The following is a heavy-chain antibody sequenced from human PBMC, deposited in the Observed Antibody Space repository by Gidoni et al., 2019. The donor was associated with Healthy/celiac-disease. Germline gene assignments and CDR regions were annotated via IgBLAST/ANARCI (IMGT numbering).Heavy chain of an antibody. CDR3: AGNRADTYFDY. J-gene: IGHJ4*02. Sequence: EVQLLESGGGVVPPGGSLRLSCAASGFTFSSYAMSWVRQAPGKGLEWVSAISGSGGSTYYADSVKGRFTISRDNSKNTLYLQMNSLRAEDTAVYYCAGNRADTYFDYWGQGTLVTVSS. V-gene: IGHV3-23*01. D-gene: IGHD5-18*01. CDR2: ISGSGGST. CDR1: GFTFSSYA.